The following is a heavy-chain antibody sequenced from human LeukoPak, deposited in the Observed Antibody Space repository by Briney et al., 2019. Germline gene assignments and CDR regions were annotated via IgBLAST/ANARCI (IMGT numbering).Heavy chain of an antibody. CDR2: IYYSGST. CDR1: GGSISSFY. J-gene: IGHJ4*02. V-gene: IGHV4-59*01. Sequence: KASETLPLTCTVSGGSISSFYWSWIRQPPGKGLEWIGYIYYSGSTNYNPSLKSRVTISVDTSKNQFSLRLSSVTAADTAVYYCARLGYYGSGSYPDYWGQGTLVTVSS. CDR3: ARLGYYGSGSYPDY. D-gene: IGHD3-10*01.